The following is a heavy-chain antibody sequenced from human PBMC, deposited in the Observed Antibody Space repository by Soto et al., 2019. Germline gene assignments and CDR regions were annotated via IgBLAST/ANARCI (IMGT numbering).Heavy chain of an antibody. J-gene: IGHJ6*02. D-gene: IGHD1-26*01. CDR1: GFTFSSYE. V-gene: IGHV3-48*03. Sequence: GGSLRLSCAASGFTFSSYEMNWVRQAPGKGLEWVSYISSSGSTIYYADSVKGRFTISRDNAKNSLYLQMNSLRAEDTAVYYCAREGSGSEGSMDVWGQGTTVTV. CDR3: AREGSGSEGSMDV. CDR2: ISSSGSTI.